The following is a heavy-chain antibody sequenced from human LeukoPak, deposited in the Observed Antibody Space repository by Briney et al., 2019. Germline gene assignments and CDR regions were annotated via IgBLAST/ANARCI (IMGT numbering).Heavy chain of an antibody. V-gene: IGHV3-74*01. D-gene: IGHD1-26*01. J-gene: IGHJ4*02. CDR1: GFTFTFSTYW. Sequence: GGSLRLSCAASGFTFTFSTYWMHWVRQAPGKGLVGVSRINTDGSRTTYADSVKGRFTISRDNAKNTLYLQMNSLRAGDTAVYYCARDAGLVGATLQPFDYWGQGTLVTVSS. CDR2: INTDGSRT. CDR3: ARDAGLVGATLQPFDY.